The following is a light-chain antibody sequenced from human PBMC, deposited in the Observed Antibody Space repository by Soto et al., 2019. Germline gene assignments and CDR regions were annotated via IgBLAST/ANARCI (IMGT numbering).Light chain of an antibody. J-gene: IGLJ6*01. Sequence: QSALTQPPSASGSPGQSVAISCTGTSSDVGGYNYVSWYQQHPGKAPKLMIYEVNKRPSGVPDRFSCSKSGNTAYLTVSGLQEEEEADYCCSSDAGISNDFGNGT. V-gene: IGLV2-8*01. CDR1: SSDVGGYNY. CDR3: SSDAGISND. CDR2: EVN.